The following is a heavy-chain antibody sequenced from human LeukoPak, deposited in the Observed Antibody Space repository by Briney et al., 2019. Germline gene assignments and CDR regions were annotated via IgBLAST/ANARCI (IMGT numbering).Heavy chain of an antibody. V-gene: IGHV4-34*01. CDR1: GGSFSGYY. CDR3: ARVGTGLVLYYYYGMDV. CDR2: INHSGST. J-gene: IGHJ6*02. D-gene: IGHD6-6*01. Sequence: SETLSLTCAVYGGSFSGYYWSWIRQPPGKGLEWIGEINHSGSTNYNPSLKSRVTISVDTSKNQFSLKLSSVTAADTAVYYCARVGTGLVLYYYYGMDVWGQGTLVTVSS.